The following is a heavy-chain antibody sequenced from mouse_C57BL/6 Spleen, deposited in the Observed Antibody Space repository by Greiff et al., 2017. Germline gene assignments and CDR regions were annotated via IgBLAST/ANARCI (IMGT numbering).Heavy chain of an antibody. CDR1: GYTFTSYW. V-gene: IGHV1-52*01. CDR2: IDPSDSET. D-gene: IGHD3-2*02. Sequence: VQLQQPGAELVRPGSSVKLSCKASGYTFTSYWMHWVKQRPIQGLEWIGNIDPSDSETHYNQKFKDKATLTVAKSSSTAYMQLSSLTSEDSAVYYCARGQLRLFYAMDYWGQGTSVTVSS. J-gene: IGHJ4*01. CDR3: ARGQLRLFYAMDY.